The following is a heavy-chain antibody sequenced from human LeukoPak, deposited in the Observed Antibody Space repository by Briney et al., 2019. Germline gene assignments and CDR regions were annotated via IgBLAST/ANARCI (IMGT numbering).Heavy chain of an antibody. CDR3: ARGGGSGYYYPPFY. V-gene: IGHV3-20*04. J-gene: IGHJ4*02. Sequence: GGSLRLSCIASGFTFSNNAMSWVRQAPGKGLEWVSGINWNGDSTAYADSVKGRFTISRDNAKNSLYLQMNSLRAEDTALYYCARGGGSGYYYPPFYWGQGTLVTVSP. D-gene: IGHD3-22*01. CDR1: GFTFSNNA. CDR2: INWNGDST.